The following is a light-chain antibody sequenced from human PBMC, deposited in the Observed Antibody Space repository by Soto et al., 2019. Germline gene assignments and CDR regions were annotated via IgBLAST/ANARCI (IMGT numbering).Light chain of an antibody. CDR3: QESYTTPLT. J-gene: IGKJ4*01. Sequence: VQMTQSPSILSASVGDRVTITCRASQSVSRWLAWYQRKPGKAPKILIYEASSLESGVPSRFSGGGSGTEFNFTISSLQREDSATYYCQESYTTPLTFGGGTQV. V-gene: IGKV1-5*01. CDR1: QSVSRW. CDR2: EAS.